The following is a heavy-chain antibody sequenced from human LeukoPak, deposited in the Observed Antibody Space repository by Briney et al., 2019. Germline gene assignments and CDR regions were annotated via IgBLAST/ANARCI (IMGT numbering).Heavy chain of an antibody. CDR1: GFTFSSYA. J-gene: IGHJ6*03. D-gene: IGHD6-13*01. CDR2: ISGSGGST. Sequence: GGSLRLSCAASGFTFSSYAMSWVRQAPGKGLEWVSAISGSGGSTYYADSVKGRFTISRDNSKNTLYLQMNSLRAEDTAVYYCARDPSSWYYYYMDVWGKGTTVTVSS. CDR3: ARDPSSWYYYYMDV. V-gene: IGHV3-23*01.